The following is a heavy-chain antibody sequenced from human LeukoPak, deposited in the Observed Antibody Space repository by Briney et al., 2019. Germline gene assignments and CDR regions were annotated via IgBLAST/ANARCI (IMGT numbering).Heavy chain of an antibody. CDR1: GGSISSSSYY. CDR2: IYYSGST. V-gene: IGHV4-39*07. Sequence: SESLSLTCIVSGGSISSSSYYWGWIRQPPGKGLEWIGSIYYSGSTYYNPSLKSRVTISVDTSKNQFSLKLSSVTAADTAVYYCARVPIWWGLTGYYIDYWGQGTLVTVSS. J-gene: IGHJ4*02. D-gene: IGHD3-9*01. CDR3: ARVPIWWGLTGYYIDY.